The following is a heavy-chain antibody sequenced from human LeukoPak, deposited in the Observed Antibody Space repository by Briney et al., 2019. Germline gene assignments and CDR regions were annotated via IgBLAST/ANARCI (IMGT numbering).Heavy chain of an antibody. CDR3: ARLRSYDYVWGSFDY. V-gene: IGHV1-2*02. CDR2: INPDSGGT. D-gene: IGHD3-16*01. J-gene: IGHJ4*02. CDR1: GYTFTGYY. Sequence: GASVKVSCKASGYTFTGYYMHWVRQAPGQGLEWMGWINPDSGGTNYQGRVTMTRDTSISTAYLELSWLRSDDTAVYSCARLRSYDYVWGSFDYWGQGTLVTVSS.